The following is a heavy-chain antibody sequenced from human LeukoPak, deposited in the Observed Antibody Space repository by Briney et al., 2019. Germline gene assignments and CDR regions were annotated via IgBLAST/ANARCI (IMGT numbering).Heavy chain of an antibody. CDR2: LSSSGSAF. CDR1: GFTFRSYE. V-gene: IGHV3-48*03. J-gene: IGHJ4*02. CDR3: ARDQGTAAGTFDY. Sequence: GGSLRLSCEDSGFTFRSYEMNWVRQAPGKGLEWIAYLSSSGSAFSYADSVKGRFNISRDNSQNTLYLHMNSLRAEDSAVNYCARDQGTAAGTFDYWGQGTLVTVSS. D-gene: IGHD6-13*01.